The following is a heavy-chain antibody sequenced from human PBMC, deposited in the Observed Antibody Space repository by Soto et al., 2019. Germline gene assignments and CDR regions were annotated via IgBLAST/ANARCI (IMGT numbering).Heavy chain of an antibody. Sequence: SETLSLTCTVSGGSISSYYWSWIRQPPGKGQERTGSIYYSGSTNYNPSLKSRVTISVDTSKNQFSLKLSSVTAADTAVYYCAREPPKLRYSSSSVEVWFNPWGQGTLVTVSS. D-gene: IGHD6-6*01. CDR3: AREPPKLRYSSSSVEVWFNP. J-gene: IGHJ5*02. CDR1: GGSISSYY. V-gene: IGHV4-59*01. CDR2: IYYSGST.